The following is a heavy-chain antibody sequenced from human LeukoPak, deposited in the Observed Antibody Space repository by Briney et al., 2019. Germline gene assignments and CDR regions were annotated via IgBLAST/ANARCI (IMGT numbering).Heavy chain of an antibody. CDR3: AKDYCSSAICPADY. D-gene: IGHD6-19*01. J-gene: IGHJ4*02. CDR2: ISASGGTT. CDR1: GFTFSSHA. V-gene: IGHV3-23*01. Sequence: GGSLRLSCTASGFTFSSHAMSWVRQAAGKRLEWVSSISASGGTTFHSGSVKGRFTISIDNSKKVLYLQMNGLRVEDTAIYYCAKDYCSSAICPADYWGQGTQVTVSS.